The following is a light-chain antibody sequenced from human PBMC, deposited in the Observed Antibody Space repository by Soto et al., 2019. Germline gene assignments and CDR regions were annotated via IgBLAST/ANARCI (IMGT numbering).Light chain of an antibody. J-gene: IGKJ2*01. CDR1: QSVGSY. CDR2: DAS. CDR3: HQSSNWPRN. V-gene: IGKV3-11*01. Sequence: EIVLTQSPATLSLSPGQRATLSCRASQSVGSYLAWYQQKPGQAPRLLIYDASNGATGIPDRFSGSGSGTDFALTISSLDPEVFAVYYRHQSSNWPRNFGQGTKLEIK.